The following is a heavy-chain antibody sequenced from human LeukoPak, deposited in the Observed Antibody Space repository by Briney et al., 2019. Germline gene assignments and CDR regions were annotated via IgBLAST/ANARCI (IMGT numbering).Heavy chain of an antibody. CDR3: ARHIAAAGTPGYYYYYMDV. Sequence: SETLSLTCTVSGGSISSSSYYWGWIRQPPGKGLEWFGSIYYSGSTYYNPSLKSRVTISVDTSKNQFSLKLSSVTAADTAVYYCARHIAAAGTPGYYYYYMDVWGKGTTVTVSS. CDR1: GGSISSSSYY. D-gene: IGHD6-13*01. CDR2: IYYSGST. V-gene: IGHV4-39*01. J-gene: IGHJ6*03.